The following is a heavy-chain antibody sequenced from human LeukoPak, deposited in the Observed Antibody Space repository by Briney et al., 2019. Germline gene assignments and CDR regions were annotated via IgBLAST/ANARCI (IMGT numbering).Heavy chain of an antibody. J-gene: IGHJ5*02. V-gene: IGHV4-4*07. CDR1: GGSVSSYC. CDR3: ARDRASDGSDQLAP. CDR2: IYSSGST. Sequence: SETLSLTCTVSGGSVSSYCWIWIRQPAGKGLERIGRIYSSGSTIYNPSLKSRVTMSLDMSNTHFSLELTSVTAADTAVYYCARDRASDGSDQLAPWAQGTLVTVS. D-gene: IGHD3-10*01.